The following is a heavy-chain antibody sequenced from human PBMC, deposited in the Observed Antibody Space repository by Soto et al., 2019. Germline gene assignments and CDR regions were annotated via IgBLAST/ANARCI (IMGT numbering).Heavy chain of an antibody. CDR1: GYSFTSYW. Sequence: GESLKISCKGSGYSFTSYWIGWVRQMPGKGLEWMGIIYPGDSDTRYSPSFQGQVTISANKSISTAYLQWSSLKASDTAMYYCARSRWLQFDAFDIWAQGTMVTVSS. V-gene: IGHV5-51*01. CDR3: ARSRWLQFDAFDI. CDR2: IYPGDSDT. D-gene: IGHD5-12*01. J-gene: IGHJ3*02.